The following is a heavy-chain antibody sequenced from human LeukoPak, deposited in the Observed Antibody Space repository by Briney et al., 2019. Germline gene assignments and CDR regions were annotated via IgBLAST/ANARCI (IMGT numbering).Heavy chain of an antibody. D-gene: IGHD2-2*02. J-gene: IGHJ4*02. CDR3: ARTRTATAIWGDFDY. CDR1: GFTFSDYY. CDR2: ISSSGSTI. V-gene: IGHV3-11*01. Sequence: PGGSLRLSCAASGFTFSDYYMSWIRQAPGKGLEWVSYISSSGSTIYYADSVKGRFTISRDNAKNSLYLQMNSPRAEDTAVYYCARTRTATAIWGDFDYWGQGTLVTVPS.